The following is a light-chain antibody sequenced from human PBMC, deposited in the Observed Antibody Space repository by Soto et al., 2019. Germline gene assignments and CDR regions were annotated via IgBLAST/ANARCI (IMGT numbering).Light chain of an antibody. J-gene: IGKJ1*01. CDR1: RSVDKW. CDR2: EAS. Sequence: DLQMTQSPSTLSSSLGDSVTIICRASRSVDKWLAWYQQKSGKAPKLLIYEASHLQSGVQSRFGGSGSGTEFTLTINNLQPEDVATYYCKQYYSFWTFGQGTKVDIK. V-gene: IGKV1-5*02. CDR3: KQYYSFWT.